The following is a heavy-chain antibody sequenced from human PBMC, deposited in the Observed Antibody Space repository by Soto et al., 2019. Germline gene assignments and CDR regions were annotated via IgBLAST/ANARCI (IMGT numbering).Heavy chain of an antibody. CDR3: ARDKHYDFWSGLLDV. Sequence: SVKVSCKASGGTFSSYAISWVQQAPGQGLEWMGGIIPIFGTANYAQKFQGRVTITADESTSTAYMELSSLRSEDTAVYYCARDKHYDFWSGLLDVWGQGTTVTVSS. CDR1: GGTFSSYA. V-gene: IGHV1-69*13. D-gene: IGHD3-3*01. J-gene: IGHJ6*02. CDR2: IIPIFGTA.